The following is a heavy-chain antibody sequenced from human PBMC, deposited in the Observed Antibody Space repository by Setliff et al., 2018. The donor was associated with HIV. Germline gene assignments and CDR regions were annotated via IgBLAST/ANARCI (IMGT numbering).Heavy chain of an antibody. CDR1: GYSFIHYG. D-gene: IGHD1-26*01. CDR2: ISAYNGNT. Sequence: ASVKVSCKASGYSFIHYGISWVRQAPGQGLERMGWISAYNGNTDYAPRLLGRVTMTTDTSTSTAYMELRSLSSDDTAVYYCARARLQGIVTAVGPRDNCLDPWGQGTRVTVSS. J-gene: IGHJ5*02. V-gene: IGHV1-18*01. CDR3: ARARLQGIVTAVGPRDNCLDP.